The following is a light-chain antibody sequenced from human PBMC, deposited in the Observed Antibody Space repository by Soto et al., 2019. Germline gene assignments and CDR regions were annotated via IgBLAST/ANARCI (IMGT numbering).Light chain of an antibody. J-gene: IGKJ4*01. CDR1: QSVSSY. CDR2: DAS. CDR3: QQRSNWPLT. V-gene: IGKV3-11*01. Sequence: ETVSTQSAATLSLSPGERATLSCRASQSVSSYLAWYQQKPGQAPRLLIYDASNRATGIPARFSGSVSGTDGTITISSLQKADGSVYDGQQRSNWPLTFGGGTKVDIK.